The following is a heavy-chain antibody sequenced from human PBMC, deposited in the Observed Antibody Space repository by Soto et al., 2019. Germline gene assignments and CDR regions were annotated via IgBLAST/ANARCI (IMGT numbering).Heavy chain of an antibody. V-gene: IGHV4-59*01. CDR1: GGSLSPDY. CDR3: ARGRGDARGTRFDS. Sequence: QVQLQESGPGLVKPSETLSVTCTVSGGSLSPDYWGWIRQPPGKGLEWIGYIYYTGSATYNASLKSRVTMSVDTSTRQISLKVSSVSAADTAVYHCARGRGDARGTRFDSWGQGTLVTVS. D-gene: IGHD2-15*01. J-gene: IGHJ4*02. CDR2: IYYTGSA.